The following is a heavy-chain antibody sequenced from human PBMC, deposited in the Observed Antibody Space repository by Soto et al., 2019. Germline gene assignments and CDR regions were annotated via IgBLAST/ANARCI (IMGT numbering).Heavy chain of an antibody. D-gene: IGHD6-19*01. V-gene: IGHV1-2*04. CDR3: ARELYSSGWSYYYYYYGMDV. CDR2: INPNSGGT. J-gene: IGHJ6*02. Sequence: ASVKVSCKASGYTFTGYYMHWVRQAPGQGLEWMGWINPNSGGTNYAQKFQGWVTMTRDTSISTAYMELSRLRSDDTAVYYCARELYSSGWSYYYYYYGMDVWGQGTTVIVSS. CDR1: GYTFTGYY.